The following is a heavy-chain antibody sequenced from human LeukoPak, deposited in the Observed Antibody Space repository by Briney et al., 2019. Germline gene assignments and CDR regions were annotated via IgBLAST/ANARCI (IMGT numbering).Heavy chain of an antibody. D-gene: IGHD2-2*01. CDR2: IIPIFGTA. CDR1: GGTFSSYA. V-gene: IGHV1-69*01. J-gene: IGHJ5*02. CDR3: ARDEVVVVPAAMGETGGVKNWFDP. Sequence: SVKVSCKASGGTFSSYAISWVRQAPGQGLEWMGGIIPIFGTANYAQKFQGRVTITADESTSTAYMELSSLRSEDTAVYYCARDEVVVVPAAMGETGGVKNWFDPWGQGTLVTVSS.